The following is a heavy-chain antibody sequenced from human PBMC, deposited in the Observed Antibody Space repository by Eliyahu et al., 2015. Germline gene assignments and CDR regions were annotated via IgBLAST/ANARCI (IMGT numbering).Heavy chain of an antibody. Sequence: QVQLVQSGAEVKKPGSSVKVSCKASGGPFRSXAIQGXDRAPGQGAEWMGGIIPIFGTAKYAQKFQGRVTITADESTSTVYMEVSSLRSEDSAVYYCARASSEHTLVGATGGLFDYWGQGTLVTVSS. CDR2: IIPIFGTA. CDR3: ARASSEHTLVGATGGLFDY. J-gene: IGHJ4*02. V-gene: IGHV1-69*01. D-gene: IGHD1-26*01. CDR1: GGPFRSXA.